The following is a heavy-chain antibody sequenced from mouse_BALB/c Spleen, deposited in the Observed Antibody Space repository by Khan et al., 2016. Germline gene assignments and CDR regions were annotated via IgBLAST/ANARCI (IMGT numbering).Heavy chain of an antibody. D-gene: IGHD2-4*01. Sequence: VQLQESGAELVKPGASVKLSCKASGYTFTSYYMYWVKQRPGQGLEWIGGINPSNGGTNFNEKFKSKATLTVDKSSSTAYMQLSSLTSEDSAVYYCTRGDYDFDYWGQGTTLTVSS. CDR2: INPSNGGT. J-gene: IGHJ2*01. CDR1: GYTFTSYY. CDR3: TRGDYDFDY. V-gene: IGHV1S81*02.